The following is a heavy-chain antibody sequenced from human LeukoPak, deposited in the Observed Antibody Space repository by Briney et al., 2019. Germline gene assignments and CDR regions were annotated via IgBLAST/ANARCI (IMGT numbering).Heavy chain of an antibody. Sequence: ASVKVSCKASGYTFTSYGISWVRQAPGQGLEWMGWISAYNGNTNYAQKLQGRVTMTTDTSTSTAYMELRSLRSDDTAVYYCARVGSLLWFGDTYYMDVWGKGTTVTISS. J-gene: IGHJ6*03. V-gene: IGHV1-18*01. CDR1: GYTFTSYG. CDR2: ISAYNGNT. D-gene: IGHD3-10*01. CDR3: ARVGSLLWFGDTYYMDV.